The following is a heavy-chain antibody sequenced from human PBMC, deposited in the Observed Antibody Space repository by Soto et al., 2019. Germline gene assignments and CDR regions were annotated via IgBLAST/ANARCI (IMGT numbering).Heavy chain of an antibody. J-gene: IGHJ6*02. CDR3: TRDQRFLEWLLEGNYYYYGMDV. V-gene: IGHV4-59*12. CDR1: GDSISGYY. CDR2: IYYSGST. D-gene: IGHD3-3*01. Sequence: NPSETLSLTCTVSGDSISGYYWCWIRQPPGKGLEWIGYIYYSGSTNYNPSLKSRVTISVDTSKNQFSLKLSSVTAADTAVYYCTRDQRFLEWLLEGNYYYYGMDVWGQGTTVTVSS.